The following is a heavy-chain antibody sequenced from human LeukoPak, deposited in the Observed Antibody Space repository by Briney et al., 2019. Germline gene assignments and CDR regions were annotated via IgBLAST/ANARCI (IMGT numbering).Heavy chain of an antibody. D-gene: IGHD6-19*01. V-gene: IGHV3-30*03. CDR2: ISYDGSNK. J-gene: IGHJ4*02. CDR3: ARGLAVAGPGERS. CDR1: GFTFSSYG. Sequence: PGGSLRLSCAASGFTFSSYGMHWVRQAPGKGLEWVAVISYDGSNKYYADSVKGRFTISRDNSKNTLYLQMNSLRAEDTAVYYCARGLAVAGPGERSWGQGTLVTVSS.